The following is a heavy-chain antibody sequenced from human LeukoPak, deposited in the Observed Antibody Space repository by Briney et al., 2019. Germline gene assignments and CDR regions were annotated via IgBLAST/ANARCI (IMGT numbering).Heavy chain of an antibody. CDR2: IYHTGST. Sequence: SETLSLTCTVSGGSISTSGYYWGWIRQPPGKGLEWIGNIYHTGSTDYNPSLKSRVAMSVDTSKNQFSLQMNSVSAADTAVYYCAIRGVATISGVVVRYFFDFWGQGTLVTVSS. J-gene: IGHJ4*02. V-gene: IGHV4-39*01. D-gene: IGHD3-3*01. CDR3: AIRGVATISGVVVRYFFDF. CDR1: GGSISTSGYY.